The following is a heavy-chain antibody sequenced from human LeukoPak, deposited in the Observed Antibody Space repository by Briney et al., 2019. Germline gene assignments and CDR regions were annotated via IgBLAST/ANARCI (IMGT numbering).Heavy chain of an antibody. V-gene: IGHV3-7*01. CDR3: ARDIRTYSNYYYYYGMDV. J-gene: IGHJ6*02. Sequence: GGSLRLSCAASGFTFSSYWMSWVRQAPGKGLEWVANIKQDGSENYYVDSVKGRFTISRDNAKNSLYLQMNSLRAEDTAVYYCARDIRTYSNYYYYYGMDVWGQGTTVTVSS. D-gene: IGHD2-15*01. CDR1: GFTFSSYW. CDR2: IKQDGSEN.